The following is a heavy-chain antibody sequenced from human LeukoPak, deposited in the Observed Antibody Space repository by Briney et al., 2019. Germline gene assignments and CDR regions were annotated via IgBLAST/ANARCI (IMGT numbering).Heavy chain of an antibody. CDR2: ISSSSSTI. J-gene: IGHJ6*03. CDR3: ARDELRYFDWSDYYMDV. V-gene: IGHV3-48*01. D-gene: IGHD3-9*01. Sequence: GGSLRLSCAASGFTFSSYSMNWVRQAPGKGLEWVSYISSSSSTIYYADSVKGRFTISRDNAKNSLYLQMNSLRAEDTAVYYRARDELRYFDWSDYYMDVWGKGTTVTVSS. CDR1: GFTFSSYS.